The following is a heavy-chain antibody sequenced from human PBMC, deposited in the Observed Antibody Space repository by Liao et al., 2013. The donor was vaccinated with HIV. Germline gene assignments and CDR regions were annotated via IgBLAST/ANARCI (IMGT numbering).Heavy chain of an antibody. D-gene: IGHD3-3*01. J-gene: IGHJ3*02. CDR1: GETLGGFF. CDR3: AADFGAGNAFDI. CDR2: QSQWNH. Sequence: QVQLHQWGAGLLKPSQTLSLTCAVDGETLGGFFWSWIRQSPGKGPGVDWGNQSQWNHQLQPVPQEPSHHVSRHVQESTLPEADLCDRRGHGVYYCAADFGAGNAFDIWGQGTMVTVSS. V-gene: IGHV4-34*08.